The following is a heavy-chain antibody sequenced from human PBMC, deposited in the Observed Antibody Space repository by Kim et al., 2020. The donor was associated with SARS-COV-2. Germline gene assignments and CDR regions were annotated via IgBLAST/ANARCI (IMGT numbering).Heavy chain of an antibody. V-gene: IGHV3-11*01. CDR2: SI. Sequence: SIDYADAVKGRFTISRDNAKNSLYLQMNSLGAEDTAVYYCARDSRNFDYWGQGTLVTVS. CDR3: ARDSRNFDY. J-gene: IGHJ4*02.